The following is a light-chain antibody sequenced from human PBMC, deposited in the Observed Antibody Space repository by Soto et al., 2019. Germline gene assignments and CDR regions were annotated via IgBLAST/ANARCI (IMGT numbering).Light chain of an antibody. CDR2: GAS. V-gene: IGKV3-15*01. CDR1: QSVGSN. J-gene: IGKJ5*01. Sequence: EIAMTQSPATLSVSPGERATLSCRASQSVGSNLAWYQRKPGQAPRLLISGASTRATGVPARFSGSGSGTEFTLTINSLQSEDFAVYYCQQYNNWPITFGRGTRWRL. CDR3: QQYNNWPIT.